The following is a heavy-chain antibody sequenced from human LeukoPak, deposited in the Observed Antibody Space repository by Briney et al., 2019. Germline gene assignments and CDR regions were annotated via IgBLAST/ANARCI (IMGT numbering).Heavy chain of an antibody. Sequence: GGSLRLSCAASGFTFSSYAMHWVRQAPGKGLEWVAVISYDGSDKYYADSVKGRFTISRDNSKNTLYLQMNSLRAEDTAVYYCARDPLGDSTYYFDYWGQGTLVTVSS. D-gene: IGHD2-21*01. CDR3: ARDPLGDSTYYFDY. CDR1: GFTFSSYA. V-gene: IGHV3-30*04. J-gene: IGHJ4*02. CDR2: ISYDGSDK.